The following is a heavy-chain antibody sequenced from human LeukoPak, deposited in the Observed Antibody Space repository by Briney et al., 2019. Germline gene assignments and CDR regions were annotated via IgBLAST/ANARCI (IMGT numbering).Heavy chain of an antibody. V-gene: IGHV4-34*01. CDR2: INHSGST. D-gene: IGHD2-2*02. J-gene: IGHJ3*02. Sequence: PSETLSLTCAVYGGSFSGYYWSWIRQPPGKGLEWIGEINHSGSTNYNPSLKSRVTISVDTSKNQFSLKLSSVTAADMAVYYCAAVIGYCSSTSCYTRKMGAFDIWGQGTMVTVSS. CDR3: AAVIGYCSSTSCYTRKMGAFDI. CDR1: GGSFSGYY.